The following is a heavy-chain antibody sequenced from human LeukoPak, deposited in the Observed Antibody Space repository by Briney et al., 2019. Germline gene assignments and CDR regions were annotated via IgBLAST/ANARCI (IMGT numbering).Heavy chain of an antibody. CDR2: INWNGGST. Sequence: GGSLRLSCAASGFTFDDYGMSWVRHAPGKGLEWVSGINWNGGSTGYADSVKGRFTISRDNAKNSLYLQMNSLRAEDTALYYCAREETYGDLYYFDYWGQGTLVTVSS. CDR1: GFTFDDYG. V-gene: IGHV3-20*04. CDR3: AREETYGDLYYFDY. J-gene: IGHJ4*02. D-gene: IGHD4-17*01.